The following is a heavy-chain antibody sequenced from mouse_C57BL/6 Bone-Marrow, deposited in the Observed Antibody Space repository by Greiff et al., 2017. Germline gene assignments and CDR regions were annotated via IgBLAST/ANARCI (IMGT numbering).Heavy chain of an antibody. CDR2: IDPETGGT. CDR3: TRGGVSIVTTNDYCY. Sequence: QVQLKESGAELVRPGASVTLSCKASGYTFTDYEMHWVKQTPVHGLEWIGAIDPETGGTAYNQKFKGKAILTADKSSSTAYMKLRSLTSVDSAVYYCTRGGVSIVTTNDYCYWGQGATLTVSS. CDR1: GYTFTDYE. V-gene: IGHV1-15*01. D-gene: IGHD2-5*01. J-gene: IGHJ2*01.